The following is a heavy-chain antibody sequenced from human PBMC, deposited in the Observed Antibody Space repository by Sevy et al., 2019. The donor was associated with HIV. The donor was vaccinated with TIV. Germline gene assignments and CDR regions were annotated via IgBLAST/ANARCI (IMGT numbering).Heavy chain of an antibody. CDR2: LSFGCGEI. D-gene: IGHD2-8*01. Sequence: GGCLRLSCAASGVTFSKYSMSWVRQPPGKGLEWVSTLSFGCGEINYADSVKGRFTISRDNSKSSVYLQMINLRPEDTAVYYCAREGCTKPHDYWGQGTLVTVSS. CDR1: GVTFSKYS. V-gene: IGHV3-23*01. J-gene: IGHJ4*02. CDR3: AREGCTKPHDY.